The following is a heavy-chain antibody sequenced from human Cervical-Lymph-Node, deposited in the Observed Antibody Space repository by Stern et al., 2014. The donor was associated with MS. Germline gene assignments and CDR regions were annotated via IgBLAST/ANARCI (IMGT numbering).Heavy chain of an antibody. D-gene: IGHD1-14*01. CDR3: ARQTTAWASDV. CDR1: GFTFSIYW. J-gene: IGHJ4*02. CDR2: IYPGASET. V-gene: IGHV5-51*01. Sequence: EVQLVESGAELIRPGESLKISCKGSGFTFSIYWIAWVRQTPGKGLEWMGIIYPGASETRYSPSFQGQVTISADKSTRPAYLQLSTLNASDTAMYFCARQTTAWASDVWGQGTLVTVSS.